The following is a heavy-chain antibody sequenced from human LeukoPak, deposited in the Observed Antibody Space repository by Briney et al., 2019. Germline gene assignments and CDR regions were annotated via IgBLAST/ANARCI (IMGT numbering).Heavy chain of an antibody. D-gene: IGHD3-10*01. CDR2: ISSSSSYI. V-gene: IGHV3-21*01. J-gene: IGHJ4*02. Sequence: GGSLRLPCAASGFTFSSYSMNWVRQAPGKGLEWVSSISSSSSYIYYADSVKGRFTISRDNAKNTLYLQMNSLRAEDTAVYYCAREGSGRSKEGDFDYWGQGTLVTVSS. CDR1: GFTFSSYS. CDR3: AREGSGRSKEGDFDY.